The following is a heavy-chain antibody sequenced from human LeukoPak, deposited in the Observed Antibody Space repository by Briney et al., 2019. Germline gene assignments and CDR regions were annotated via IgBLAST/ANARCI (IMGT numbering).Heavy chain of an antibody. CDR1: RGSISSSSYY. Sequence: SETLSLTCIVSRGSISSSSYYWGWIRQPPGKGLEWIGSIYYSGSTYYNPSLKSRVTISVDTSKNLFSLKLSSVTAADTAVYYCARHHCSGGSCYWADAFDIWGQGIMVTVSS. V-gene: IGHV4-39*01. D-gene: IGHD2-15*01. J-gene: IGHJ3*02. CDR3: ARHHCSGGSCYWADAFDI. CDR2: IYYSGST.